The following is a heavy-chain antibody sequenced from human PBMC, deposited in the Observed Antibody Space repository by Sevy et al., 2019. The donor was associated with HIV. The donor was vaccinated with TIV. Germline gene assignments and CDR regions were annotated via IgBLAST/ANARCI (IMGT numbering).Heavy chain of an antibody. V-gene: IGHV4-59*08. Sequence: SETLSLTCSLSGDSISSYYSTWVRQPPGKGLEWIGYLYYSGITNYNPSLKSRVTISVDTSKNQCSLKLTSVTAADTAVYYCAGGLAYYFDSWGQGTLVTVSS. CDR1: GDSISSYY. CDR2: LYYSGIT. CDR3: AGGLAYYFDS. J-gene: IGHJ4*02. D-gene: IGHD4-17*01.